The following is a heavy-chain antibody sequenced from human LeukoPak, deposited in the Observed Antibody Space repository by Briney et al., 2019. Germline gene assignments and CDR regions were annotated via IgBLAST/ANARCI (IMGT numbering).Heavy chain of an antibody. CDR2: IHHSGSI. CDR3: ASGEWEPRLGD. V-gene: IGHV4-4*02. D-gene: IGHD1-26*01. CDR1: GVSISRDIKW. J-gene: IGHJ4*02. Sequence: SETLSLTCTVSGVSISRDIKWWPWVRQPPGKGLEWIGEIHHSGSIHYNPSLNSRVTISVDKSKNQFSLKLSSMTAADSATYYCASGEWEPRLGDWGQGTLVTVSS.